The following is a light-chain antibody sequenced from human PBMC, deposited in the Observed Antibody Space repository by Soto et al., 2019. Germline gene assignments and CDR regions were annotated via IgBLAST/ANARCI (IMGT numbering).Light chain of an antibody. CDR1: QSLSSVY. CDR3: QQYSFSTRYT. V-gene: IGKV3-20*01. Sequence: EIVLTQSPGTLSLSPWERATRSCRASQSLSSVYVAWYQQKPGQSPSLLIYGASSRATGIPDRLSGSWSGTDFTLTINTLEPEDFAVYHCQQYSFSTRYTFGQGTRLEIK. J-gene: IGKJ2*01. CDR2: GAS.